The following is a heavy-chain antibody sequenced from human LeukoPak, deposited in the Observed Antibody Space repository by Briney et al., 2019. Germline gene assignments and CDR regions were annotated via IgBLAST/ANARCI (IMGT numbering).Heavy chain of an antibody. J-gene: IGHJ5*02. Sequence: GGSLRLSCAASGFTFSSYAMSWVRQAPGKGLEWVSAISGSGGSTYYADSVKGRFTISRDNSKNTLYLQMNSLRAEDTAVYYCAKDLSYYDSSGYYSWFDPWGHGTLVTVSS. CDR3: AKDLSYYDSSGYYSWFDP. D-gene: IGHD3-22*01. CDR1: GFTFSSYA. V-gene: IGHV3-23*01. CDR2: ISGSGGST.